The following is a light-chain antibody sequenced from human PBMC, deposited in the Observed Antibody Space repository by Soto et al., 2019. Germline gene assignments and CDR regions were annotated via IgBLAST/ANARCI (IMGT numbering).Light chain of an antibody. CDR3: QQYNGYPQT. V-gene: IGKV1-5*01. CDR1: QSISTW. J-gene: IGKJ5*01. CDR2: DAS. Sequence: DIQMTQSPSTLSASVGDRVTITCRASQSISTWLAWYQQKPGKAPKLLIYDASSLQSGVPSRFSGHGSGTDFTLTISSLQPDDFATYYCQQYNGYPQTFGQGTRLDIK.